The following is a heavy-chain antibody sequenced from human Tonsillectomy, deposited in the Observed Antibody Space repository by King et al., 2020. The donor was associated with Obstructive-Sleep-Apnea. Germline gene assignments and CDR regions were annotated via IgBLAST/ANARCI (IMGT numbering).Heavy chain of an antibody. CDR3: AREEGYPVNGFVDY. D-gene: IGHD2-15*01. Sequence: VQLVESGGGVVQPGRSLRLSCAASGFTFSSHVLHWVRQAPGKGLEWQSFISHDGSNKYYADSVKGRFTISRDNSKNTLYLQMNSLRVEDTAVYYCAREEGYPVNGFVDYWGQGTLVTVSS. V-gene: IGHV3-30*04. J-gene: IGHJ4*02. CDR2: ISHDGSNK. CDR1: GFTFSSHV.